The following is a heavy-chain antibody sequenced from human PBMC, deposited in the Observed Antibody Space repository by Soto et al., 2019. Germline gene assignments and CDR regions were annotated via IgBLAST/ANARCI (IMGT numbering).Heavy chain of an antibody. CDR2: MYYSGST. CDR3: ARSQTADNWFDP. V-gene: IGHV4-59*01. J-gene: IGHJ5*02. D-gene: IGHD2-21*02. CDR1: GGSISSYY. Sequence: PSETLSLTCTVSGGSISSYYRSWIRQPPGKGLEWIGYMYYSGSTTYNPSLKSRVTMSVDTSKNQFSLKLRSVTAADTAVYYCARSQTADNWFDPWGQGTLVTVSS.